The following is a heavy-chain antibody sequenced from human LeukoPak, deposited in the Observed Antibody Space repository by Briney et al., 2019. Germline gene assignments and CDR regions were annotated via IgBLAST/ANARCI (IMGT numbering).Heavy chain of an antibody. CDR1: GFIFSTDP. J-gene: IGHJ3*02. CDR3: AKSGLRVWGAIDAFDI. Sequence: GGSLRLSCVASGFIFSTDPMTWVRQAPGKGLEWVSAISGSGGSTYYADSVKGRFTISRDNSKNTLYLQMNSLRAEDTAVYYCAKSGLRVWGAIDAFDIWGQGTMVTVSS. V-gene: IGHV3-23*01. CDR2: ISGSGGST. D-gene: IGHD3-16*01.